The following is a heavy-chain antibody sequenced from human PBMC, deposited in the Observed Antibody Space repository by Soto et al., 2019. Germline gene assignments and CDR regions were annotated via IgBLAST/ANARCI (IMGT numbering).Heavy chain of an antibody. V-gene: IGHV3-23*01. CDR2: MTGSGGDI. CDR3: AKDAVYNDGLWLVAN. Sequence: EVQLLESGGGLVRPGGSLRLSCAASGFSFSRYAMMWVRQAPGKGQEWVAGMTGSGGDIRYADSVKGRFTISKDNSKNTLYLQMNSLRAEDTAIYYCAKDAVYNDGLWLVANWGQGTLVTVSS. D-gene: IGHD5-12*01. J-gene: IGHJ4*02. CDR1: GFSFSRYA.